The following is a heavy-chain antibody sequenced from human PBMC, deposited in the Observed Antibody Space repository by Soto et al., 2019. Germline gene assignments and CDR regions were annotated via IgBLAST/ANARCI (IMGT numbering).Heavy chain of an antibody. V-gene: IGHV1-2*04. CDR3: ARESGGTTATLDYYYFYMDV. D-gene: IGHD4-17*01. J-gene: IGHJ6*03. CDR2: INPNSGST. Sequence: QVQLVQSGAEVKKPGASVRVSCKASGYSFSAYYIHWMRQAPGQGLEWMGRINPNSGSTKFAQKFQGWVTMTRDTSISTAYMELSRLKSDDTAVYFCARESGGTTATLDYYYFYMDVWGKGTTVTVSS. CDR1: GYSFSAYY.